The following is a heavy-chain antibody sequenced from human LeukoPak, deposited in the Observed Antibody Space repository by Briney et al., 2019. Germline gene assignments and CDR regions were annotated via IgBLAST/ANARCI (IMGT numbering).Heavy chain of an antibody. D-gene: IGHD3-10*01. Sequence: GGSLRLSCAASGFTFSSYGMHWVRQAPGKGLEWVAVIWYDGSNEYYADSVQGRFTISRDNSKNTLYMQMNSLRAEDTAVYYCAKDLGLWFGELTYFDYWGQGTLVTVSS. CDR1: GFTFSSYG. CDR3: AKDLGLWFGELTYFDY. CDR2: IWYDGSNE. J-gene: IGHJ4*02. V-gene: IGHV3-33*06.